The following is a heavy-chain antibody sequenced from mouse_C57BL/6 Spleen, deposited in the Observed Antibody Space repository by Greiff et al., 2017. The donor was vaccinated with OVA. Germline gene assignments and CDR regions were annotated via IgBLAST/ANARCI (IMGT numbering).Heavy chain of an antibody. CDR3: ARQNWDDYAMDY. D-gene: IGHD4-1*01. CDR2: ISRGSSTT. V-gene: IGHV5-17*01. J-gene: IGHJ4*01. CDR1: GFTFSDYG. Sequence: EVLLVESGGGLVKPGGSLKLSCAASGFTFSDYGMHWVRQAPEKGLEWVAYISRGSSTTYYADKVKGRFTISRDNAKNTLFLQMTSLTSEDTAMYYCARQNWDDYAMDYWGQGTSVTVSS.